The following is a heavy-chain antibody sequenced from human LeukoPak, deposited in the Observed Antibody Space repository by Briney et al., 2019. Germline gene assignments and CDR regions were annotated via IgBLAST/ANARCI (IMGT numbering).Heavy chain of an antibody. CDR1: GGTFSSYA. D-gene: IGHD6-13*01. Sequence: SVKVSCKASGGTFSSYAISWVRQAPGQGLEWMGGIIPIFGTAKYAQKFQGRVTITTDESTSTAYMELSSLRSEDRAVYYCARDFGYSSSWYYYYMDVWGKGTTVTVSS. J-gene: IGHJ6*03. CDR2: IIPIFGTA. V-gene: IGHV1-69*05. CDR3: ARDFGYSSSWYYYYMDV.